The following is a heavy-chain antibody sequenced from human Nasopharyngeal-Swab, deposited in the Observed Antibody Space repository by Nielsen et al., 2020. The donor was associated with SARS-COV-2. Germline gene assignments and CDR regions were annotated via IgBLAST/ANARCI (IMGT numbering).Heavy chain of an antibody. Sequence: ASVKVSCKASGYTFSDYYIHWVRQAPGQGLEWMGRINPGSGDTYYAQKFQGRITVTGDTSINTAYMELSRLTSDDTAVYFCARRTECSGTGCFFDYWAREPWSPSPQ. CDR2: INPGSGDT. J-gene: IGHJ4*02. CDR3: ARRTECSGTGCFFDY. V-gene: IGHV1-2*06. CDR1: GYTFSDYY. D-gene: IGHD2-2*01.